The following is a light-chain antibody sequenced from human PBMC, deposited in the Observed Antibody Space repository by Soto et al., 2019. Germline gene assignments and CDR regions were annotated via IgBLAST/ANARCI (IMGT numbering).Light chain of an antibody. CDR2: KES. CDR1: QTISSW. CDR3: QQYNTYST. V-gene: IGKV1-5*03. Sequence: DIQMTQSPSTLSASVRARVTITGRASQTISSWLAWFQQRPGRAPKFLIYKESSLESGVPSRFSGSGSGTEFTLTISSLQPDDFATYYCQQYNTYSTVGPGTRLEIK. J-gene: IGKJ5*01.